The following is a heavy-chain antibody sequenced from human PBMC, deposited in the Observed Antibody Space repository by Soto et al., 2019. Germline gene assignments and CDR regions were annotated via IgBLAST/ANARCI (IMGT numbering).Heavy chain of an antibody. CDR2: IYPGDSDT. V-gene: IGHV5-51*01. Sequence: GESLKISCKGSGYSFTSYWIGWVRQMPGKGLEWMGIIYPGDSDTRYSPSVQGQVTISADKSISTAYLQWSSLKASDTAMYYCARRGWFNYYYYYGMDVWGQGTTVTVSS. CDR1: GYSFTSYW. D-gene: IGHD6-19*01. CDR3: ARRGWFNYYYYYGMDV. J-gene: IGHJ6*02.